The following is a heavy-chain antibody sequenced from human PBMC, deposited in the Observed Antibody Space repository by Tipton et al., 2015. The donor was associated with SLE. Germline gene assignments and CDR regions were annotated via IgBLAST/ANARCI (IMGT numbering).Heavy chain of an antibody. V-gene: IGHV3-23*01. J-gene: IGHJ4*02. CDR3: AKEGVAARPYYFDY. Sequence: SLRLSCVGSGFTFSSYVMSWVRQAPGKGLEWVSGISGIGISTDYADSVKGRFTISRENSKNTLYLQMNSLRVEGSAVYYCAKEGVAARPYYFDYWGQGTLVTVSS. CDR1: GFTFSSYV. D-gene: IGHD6-6*01. CDR2: ISGIGIST.